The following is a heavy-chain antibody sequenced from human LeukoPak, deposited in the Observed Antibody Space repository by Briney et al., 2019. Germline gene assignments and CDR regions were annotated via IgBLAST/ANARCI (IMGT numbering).Heavy chain of an antibody. Sequence: SETLSLTCAVYGGSFSGYYWSWIRQPPGKGLEWIGEINHSGSTNYNPSLKSRVTLSVDTSKKQFSLKLSSVTAADTAVYYCAGYPRGVSKHDYWGQGTLVTVSS. D-gene: IGHD3-10*01. CDR1: GGSFSGYY. J-gene: IGHJ4*02. CDR3: AGYPRGVSKHDY. V-gene: IGHV4-34*01. CDR2: INHSGST.